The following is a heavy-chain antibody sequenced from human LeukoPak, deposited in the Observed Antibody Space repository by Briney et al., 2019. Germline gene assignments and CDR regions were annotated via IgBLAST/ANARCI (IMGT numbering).Heavy chain of an antibody. J-gene: IGHJ4*02. CDR2: ISSGGTTI. CDR1: GFTFSSYE. CDR3: ASISGLVDY. D-gene: IGHD1-20*01. V-gene: IGHV3-48*03. Sequence: GGSPRLSCAASGFTFSSYEMNWVRQAPGKGLEWVSYISSGGTTIYYADSVKGRFTISRDNAKNSLYLQMNSLRAEDTALYYCASISGLVDYWGQGTLVTVSS.